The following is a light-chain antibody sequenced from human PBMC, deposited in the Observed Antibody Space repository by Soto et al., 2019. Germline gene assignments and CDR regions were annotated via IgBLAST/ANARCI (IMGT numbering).Light chain of an antibody. CDR1: QSVSSSY. CDR3: QQYGGSPT. V-gene: IGKV3-20*01. J-gene: IGKJ5*01. Sequence: EIVLVQSPGTLSLSPGERATLSCRANQSVSSSYFAWYQQKPGQAPRLLIYGASSRATGIPDRFSGSGSGTDFTLTISRLEPEDFAVYYCQQYGGSPTFGQGTRLEI. CDR2: GAS.